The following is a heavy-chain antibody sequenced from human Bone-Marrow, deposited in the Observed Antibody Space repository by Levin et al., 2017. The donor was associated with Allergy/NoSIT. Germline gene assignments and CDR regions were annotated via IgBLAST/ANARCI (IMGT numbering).Heavy chain of an antibody. D-gene: IGHD3-22*01. CDR1: GGTLSRYG. CDR3: ARDAKDNYDTRRGGDAFDV. V-gene: IGHV1-69*13. CDR2: IIPVVGTP. Sequence: PAASVKVSCKASGGTLSRYGINWVRQAPGQGFEWMGGIIPVVGTPLYAQRFQGRVTITADASTRTAYLELTSVTSEDTAVYFCARDAKDNYDTRRGGDAFDVWGQGTMVIVSS. J-gene: IGHJ3*01.